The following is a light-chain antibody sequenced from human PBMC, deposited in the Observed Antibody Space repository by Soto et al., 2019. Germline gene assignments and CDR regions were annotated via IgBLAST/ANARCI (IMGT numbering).Light chain of an antibody. J-gene: IGKJ1*01. CDR2: GTS. CDR3: QQFGNSPWT. Sequence: VLSQSPGRLSLSPGERATLSCRASQSVPSTYFAWYQQKSGQPPRLPISGTSNRATGIPDRFSGSGSGRDFTLTISRLEPEDFEVYFCQQFGNSPWTFGQGTTVDIK. V-gene: IGKV3-20*01. CDR1: QSVPSTY.